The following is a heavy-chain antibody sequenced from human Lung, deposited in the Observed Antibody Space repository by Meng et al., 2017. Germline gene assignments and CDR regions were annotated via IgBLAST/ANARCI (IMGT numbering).Heavy chain of an antibody. Sequence: QVQLQESGPGLVKPSQTLSLTCTVSGGSISSGGYYWSWIRQHPGKGLEWIGYIHDSGSTYYNPSLKSRVTISADTSKNQFSLKLSSVTAADTAVYYCARASYGSGSPLGESWFDPWGQGTLVTFSS. CDR2: IHDSGST. D-gene: IGHD3-10*01. J-gene: IGHJ5*02. CDR3: ARASYGSGSPLGESWFDP. V-gene: IGHV4-31*03. CDR1: GGSISSGGYY.